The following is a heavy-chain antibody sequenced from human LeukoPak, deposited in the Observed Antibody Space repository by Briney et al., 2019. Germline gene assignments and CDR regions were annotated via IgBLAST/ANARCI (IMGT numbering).Heavy chain of an antibody. J-gene: IGHJ6*02. Sequence: GGSLRLSCAASGFIFSSFSVNWVRQAPGKGLEWVSSISTSGGLSSIYYADSVKGRFTISRDNAKNSLYLQMNSLRAEDTAVYYCAKEHSPLKNWSGYYSQSYYYGMDVWGQGTTVTVSS. CDR2: ISTSGGLSSI. CDR3: AKEHSPLKNWSGYYSQSYYYGMDV. V-gene: IGHV3-21*04. D-gene: IGHD3-3*01. CDR1: GFIFSSFS.